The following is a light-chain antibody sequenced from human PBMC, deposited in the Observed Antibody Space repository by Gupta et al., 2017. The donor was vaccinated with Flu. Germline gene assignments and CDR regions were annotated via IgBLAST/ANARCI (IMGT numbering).Light chain of an antibody. V-gene: IGKV3-15*01. CDR1: QAVGTN. J-gene: IGKJ1*01. CDR2: GAS. Sequence: TLSVSPGERATLSCRASQAVGTNLAWYQQRPGQAPRLLIYGASTRATGVPARFSGSGAGTDFTLTISGLQSDDFAVYYCQQYNNCPPPWTFGQGTKVDIK. CDR3: QQYNNCPPPWT.